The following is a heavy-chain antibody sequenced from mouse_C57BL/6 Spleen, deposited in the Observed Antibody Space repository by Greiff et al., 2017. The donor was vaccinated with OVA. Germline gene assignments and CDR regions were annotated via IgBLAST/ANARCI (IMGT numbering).Heavy chain of an antibody. V-gene: IGHV1-72*01. CDR3: ARGSTTVVEGAMDY. CDR2: IDPNSGGT. J-gene: IGHJ4*01. CDR1: GYTFTSYW. D-gene: IGHD1-1*01. Sequence: VQLQQSGAELVKPGASVKLSCKASGYTFTSYWMHWVKQRPGRGLEWIGRIDPNSGGTKYNEKFKSKATLTVDKPSSTAYMQLSSLTSEDSAVYYCARGSTTVVEGAMDYWGQGTSVTVSS.